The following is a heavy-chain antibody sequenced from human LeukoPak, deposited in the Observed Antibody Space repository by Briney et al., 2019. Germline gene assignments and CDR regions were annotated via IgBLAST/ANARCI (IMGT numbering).Heavy chain of an antibody. CDR2: ISSSSGTI. D-gene: IGHD3-22*01. Sequence: GGSLRLSCAASGFTFSSYNMNWVRQAPGKGLEWLSYISSSSGTIYYADSVKGRFTISRDNAKNSLYLQVNSLRAEDTAVYYCARFRSGYFFDYWDQGTLVTVSS. CDR3: ARFRSGYFFDY. V-gene: IGHV3-48*01. J-gene: IGHJ4*02. CDR1: GFTFSSYN.